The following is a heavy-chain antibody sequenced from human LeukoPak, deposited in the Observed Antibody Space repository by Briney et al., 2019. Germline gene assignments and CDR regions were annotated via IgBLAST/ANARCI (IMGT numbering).Heavy chain of an antibody. D-gene: IGHD5-18*01. CDR2: INHSGST. J-gene: IGHJ6*02. CDR1: GGSFSGYY. Sequence: SETLSLTCAVYGGSFSGYYWSWIRQPPGKGLEWIGEINHSGSTNYNPSLKSRVTISVDTSKNQFSLKLSSVTAAATAVYYCARDPWIQLWAPRARCMDVWGQGTTVTVSS. CDR3: ARDPWIQLWAPRARCMDV. V-gene: IGHV4-34*01.